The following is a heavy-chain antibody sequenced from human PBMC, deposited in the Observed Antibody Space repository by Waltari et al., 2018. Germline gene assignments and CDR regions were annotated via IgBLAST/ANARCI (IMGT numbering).Heavy chain of an antibody. CDR1: GDSMSSSYW. CDR2: INRSGRT. Sequence: QLQLQQSGPGLVKPSEFLSLTCAVSGDSMSSSYWWSWVRQSPGKGLEWIGQINRSGRTNYHPAFESQVIVSIDSSNNQFSLKLLSATAADTAVYYCARDRGRGIYLDTWGQGTLVTVSP. CDR3: ARDRGRGIYLDT. J-gene: IGHJ4*02. D-gene: IGHD2-15*01. V-gene: IGHV4-4*02.